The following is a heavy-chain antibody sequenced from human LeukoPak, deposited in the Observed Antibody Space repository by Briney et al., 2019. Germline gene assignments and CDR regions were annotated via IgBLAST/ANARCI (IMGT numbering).Heavy chain of an antibody. J-gene: IGHJ4*02. CDR3: AKDRSYSSSCFDY. Sequence: PGGSLRLSCAASGFTFSNYAMDWVRQAPGKGLEWVSAISGTSGKTYYADSVKGRFTISRDNSKNTLYLQMNSLRAEDTAVYYCAKDRSYSSSCFDYWGQGTLVTVSS. CDR2: ISGTSGKT. V-gene: IGHV3-23*01. D-gene: IGHD6-13*01. CDR1: GFTFSNYA.